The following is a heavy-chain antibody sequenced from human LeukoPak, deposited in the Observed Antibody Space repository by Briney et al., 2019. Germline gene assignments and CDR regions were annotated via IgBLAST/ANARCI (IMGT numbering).Heavy chain of an antibody. J-gene: IGHJ3*02. CDR2: KYYSGSA. D-gene: IGHD2-2*01. Sequence: SETLSLTCNVSGTSISDGRYYWAWIRQRPGRGLEWIGYKYYSGSAKYNPSLKSRLTISIDTPENQFSLHLSSVTAADTAMYYCATPYCSSLSCLDVFNIWGQGRMVTVSS. CDR3: ATPYCSSLSCLDVFNI. V-gene: IGHV4-31*03. CDR1: GTSISDGRYY.